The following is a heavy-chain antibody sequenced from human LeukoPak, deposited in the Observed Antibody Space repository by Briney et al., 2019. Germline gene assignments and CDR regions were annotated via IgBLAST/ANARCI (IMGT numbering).Heavy chain of an antibody. CDR1: GGSISTYY. CDR2: MYNSGST. Sequence: TSETLSLTCTVSGGSISTYYWSWIRQPPGKGLEWIGYMYNSGSTNYNPSLKSRVTISIDTSKNQFSLKLSSVTAADTAVYHCARLRYYQDSSGYYYDHCFDYWGQGTLVTVSS. D-gene: IGHD3-22*01. CDR3: ARLRYYQDSSGYYYDHCFDY. V-gene: IGHV4-59*08. J-gene: IGHJ4*02.